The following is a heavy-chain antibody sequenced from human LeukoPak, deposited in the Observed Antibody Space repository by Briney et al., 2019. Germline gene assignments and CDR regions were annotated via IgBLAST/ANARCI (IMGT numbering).Heavy chain of an antibody. V-gene: IGHV4-34*01. J-gene: IGHJ4*02. CDR2: INHSGST. Sequence: PSETLSLTCAIYSGSFSGYYWNWIRQPPGKGLEWIGEINHSGSTNYNPSLKSRVTISVDTSKNQFSLKLSSVTAADTAVYYCARLDSRDSSGYYYLFDYWGQGTLVTVSS. CDR1: SGSFSGYY. CDR3: ARLDSRDSSGYYYLFDY. D-gene: IGHD3-22*01.